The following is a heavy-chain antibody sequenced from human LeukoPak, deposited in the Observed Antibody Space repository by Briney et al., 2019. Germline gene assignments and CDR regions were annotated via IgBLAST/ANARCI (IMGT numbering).Heavy chain of an antibody. CDR2: IKLDGSEK. CDR1: GFTFSDFW. D-gene: IGHD3-10*01. V-gene: IGHV3-7*01. J-gene: IGHJ4*02. CDR3: ARSLILGFGVY. Sequence: GGSLRLSCVASGFTFSDFWMTWVRQAPGKGLEWVANIKLDGSEKNYVDSVKGRFTISRDNAKNSLYLQMNSLRAEDTAVYYCARSLILGFGVYWGQGTLVTVSS.